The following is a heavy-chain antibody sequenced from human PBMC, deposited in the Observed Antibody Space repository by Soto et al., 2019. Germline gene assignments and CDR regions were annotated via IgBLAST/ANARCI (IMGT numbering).Heavy chain of an antibody. D-gene: IGHD6-19*01. CDR2: ISGSGGST. V-gene: IGHV3-23*01. CDR1: GFIFSSYA. J-gene: IGHJ1*01. Sequence: GGSLRLSCAASGFIFSSYAMNWVRQAPGKGLEWVSSISGSGGSTYNADSVKGHFIISRDNSKNTLYLQINSLRVEDTAVYYCAKDGIGSGWYNSYFQHWGQGTLVTVSS. CDR3: AKDGIGSGWYNSYFQH.